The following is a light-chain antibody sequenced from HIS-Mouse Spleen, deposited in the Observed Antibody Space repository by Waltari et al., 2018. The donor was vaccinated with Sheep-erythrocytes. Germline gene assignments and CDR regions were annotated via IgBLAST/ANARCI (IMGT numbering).Light chain of an antibody. J-gene: IGKJ4*01. Sequence: DIVMTQSPLSLLVTPGEPASISCRSSQSLLHSNGYNYLDWYLQKPGQSPQLLIYLGSNRASGVPDRFSGSGSGTDFTLKISRVAAEDVGVYYCMQALQTPLTFGGGTKVEIK. CDR2: LGS. CDR3: MQALQTPLT. CDR1: QSLLHSNGYNY. V-gene: IGKV2-28*01.